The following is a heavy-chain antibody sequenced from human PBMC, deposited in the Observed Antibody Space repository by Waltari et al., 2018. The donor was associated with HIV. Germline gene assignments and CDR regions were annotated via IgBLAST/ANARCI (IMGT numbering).Heavy chain of an antibody. V-gene: IGHV4-59*01. D-gene: IGHD3-3*01. Sequence: QVQLQESGPGLVKPSETLSFTCNVSADTIHNYYFSWIRQSPAKGLEWIGYIYYTGTSNYNPSPSLKSRVTMSLDTSKTQFSLKLTSVSAADTAVYYCARTVGTSISGVITYNWFDSWGQGTLVTVSS. J-gene: IGHJ5*01. CDR1: ADTIHNYY. CDR2: IYYTGTS. CDR3: ARTVGTSISGVITYNWFDS.